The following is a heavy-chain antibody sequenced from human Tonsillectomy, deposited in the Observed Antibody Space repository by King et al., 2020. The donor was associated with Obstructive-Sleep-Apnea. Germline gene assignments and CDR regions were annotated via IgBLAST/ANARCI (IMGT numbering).Heavy chain of an antibody. D-gene: IGHD5-18*01. CDR1: GGSISSGGYY. CDR3: ATRDVHRVMVAFDY. CDR2: IFYSGNT. Sequence: VQLQESGPGLVKPSQTLSLTCTVSGGSISSGGYYWSWIRQHPGKGLECIGYIFYSGNTYYKPSLKSRVTMAVDTSKNQFSLKLSSVTAADTAVYYCATRDVHRVMVAFDYWGQGTLVTVSS. J-gene: IGHJ4*02. V-gene: IGHV4-31*03.